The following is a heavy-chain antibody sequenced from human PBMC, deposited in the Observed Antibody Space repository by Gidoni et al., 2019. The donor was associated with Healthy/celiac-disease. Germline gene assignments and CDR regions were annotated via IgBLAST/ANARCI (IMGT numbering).Heavy chain of an antibody. Sequence: QVQLVQSGAEVKKPGSSVKVSCQASGGTFSSYAISLVRPAPGQGLEWMGGIIPIFGIANYAQKFQGRVTITADKSTSTADMELSSLRSEDTAVYYCARLDYDSSGYYSPGPGPTGYFDLWGRGTLVTVSS. D-gene: IGHD3-22*01. V-gene: IGHV1-69*17. CDR1: GGTFSSYA. CDR3: ARLDYDSSGYYSPGPGPTGYFDL. CDR2: IIPIFGIA. J-gene: IGHJ2*01.